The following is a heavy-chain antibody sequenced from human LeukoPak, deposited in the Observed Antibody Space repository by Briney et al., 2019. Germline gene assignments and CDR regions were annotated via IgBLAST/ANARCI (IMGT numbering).Heavy chain of an antibody. Sequence: PSETLSLTCTVSGVSINIYYWSWIRQPAGKGLEWIGRIYTSGSTNYNPSLKTRVTMSVDTSKNQFSLKLSSVTAADTAVYYCARRHVQYTSSSDPYYFDYWGQGTLVTVSS. CDR1: GVSINIYY. CDR2: IYTSGST. V-gene: IGHV4-4*07. CDR3: ARRHVQYTSSSDPYYFDY. D-gene: IGHD6-6*01. J-gene: IGHJ4*02.